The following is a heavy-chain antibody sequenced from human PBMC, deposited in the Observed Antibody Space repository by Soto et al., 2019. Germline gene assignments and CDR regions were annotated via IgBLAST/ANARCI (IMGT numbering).Heavy chain of an antibody. D-gene: IGHD1-26*01. J-gene: IGHJ4*02. V-gene: IGHV1-69*01. CDR2: IIPIFGKT. CDR3: ARDLVRRTGGDH. CDR1: GGTFSTSS. Sequence: QVQLVQSGAEVKKPGSSVKVSCKASGGTFSTSSIVWVRQAPGQVLEWMGGIIPIFGKTNYAQKFQGRVTFTADESTSTAYMELSSLRAEDTAIYYCARDLVRRTGGDHWGQGTLVTVSS.